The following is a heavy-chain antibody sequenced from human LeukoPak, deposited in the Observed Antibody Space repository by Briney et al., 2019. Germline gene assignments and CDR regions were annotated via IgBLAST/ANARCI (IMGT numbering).Heavy chain of an antibody. CDR2: TYYRSKWYN. V-gene: IGHV6-1*01. D-gene: IGHD1-26*01. CDR3: ARGLEGATTSFDY. Sequence: SQTLSLTCAISGDSVSSNSATWNWIRQFPSRGLEWLGRTYYRSKWYNHYAVSVKSRITINPDTSKNQFSLQLNSVTPEDTAVYYCARGLEGATTSFDYWGQGTLVTVSS. J-gene: IGHJ4*02. CDR1: GDSVSSNSAT.